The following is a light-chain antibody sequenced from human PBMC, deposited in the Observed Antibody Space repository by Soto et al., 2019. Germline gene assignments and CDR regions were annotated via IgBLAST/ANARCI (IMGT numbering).Light chain of an antibody. J-gene: IGKJ5*01. V-gene: IGKV1-13*02. CDR3: QQFNSYPIT. Sequence: TQLSQSPSSLSPSVGDRVTITCRARQDIGSHLAWYQQKPEKAPKLLIYEASSLESGVPSRFSGSGSGTEFTLTIGGLQPDDFATYFCQQFNSYPITFGQGTRVEIK. CDR2: EAS. CDR1: QDIGSH.